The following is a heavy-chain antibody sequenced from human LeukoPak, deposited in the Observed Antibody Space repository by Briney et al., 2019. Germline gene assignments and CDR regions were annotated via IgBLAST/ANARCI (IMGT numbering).Heavy chain of an antibody. V-gene: IGHV5-51*01. D-gene: IGHD5-24*01. CDR3: ATLEDGYNPPLGNY. CDR1: XYSFTSYW. Sequence: GEXLXXSXXGXXYSFTSYWIXWVRPMPGKGLXXXGIIYPGDSDTRYSPSFQGQVTISADKSISTAYLQWSSLKASDTAMYYCATLEDGYNPPLGNYWGQGTLVTVSS. J-gene: IGHJ4*02. CDR2: IYPGDSDT.